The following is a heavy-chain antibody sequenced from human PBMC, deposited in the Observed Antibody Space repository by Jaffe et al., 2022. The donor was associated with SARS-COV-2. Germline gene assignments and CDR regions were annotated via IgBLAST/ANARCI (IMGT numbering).Heavy chain of an antibody. CDR2: ISYDGSNK. V-gene: IGHV3-30-3*01. CDR1: GFTFSSYA. D-gene: IGHD3-3*01. J-gene: IGHJ4*02. Sequence: QVQLVESGGGVVQPGRSLRLSCAASGFTFSSYAMHWVRQAPGKGLEWVAVISYDGSNKYYADSVKGRFTISRDNSKNTLYLQMNSLRAEDTAVYYCARVMRLRFLEWFGVIDYWGQGTLVTVSS. CDR3: ARVMRLRFLEWFGVIDY.